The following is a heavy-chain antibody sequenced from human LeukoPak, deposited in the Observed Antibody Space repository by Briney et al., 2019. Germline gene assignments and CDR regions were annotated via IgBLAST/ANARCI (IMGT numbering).Heavy chain of an antibody. V-gene: IGHV3-11*01. CDR1: GFSLSDYY. CDR3: ARDNSGSYSEGGF. CDR2: ISSSGSST. J-gene: IGHJ4*02. D-gene: IGHD1-26*01. Sequence: GGSLRLSCAASGFSLSDYYMSWIRQAPGKGLEWVSYISSSGSSTYYADSVKGRFTISRDNAKNSLYLQMNSLRAEDTAVYYCARDNSGSYSEGGFWGQGTLVTVSS.